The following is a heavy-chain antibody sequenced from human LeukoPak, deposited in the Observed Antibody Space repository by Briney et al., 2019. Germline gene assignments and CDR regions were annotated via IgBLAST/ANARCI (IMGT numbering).Heavy chain of an antibody. Sequence: GGSLRLSCAASGFTFSSYAMHWVRQAPGKGLEYVSAISSNGGSTYYADSVKGRFTISRDNSKNTLFLQMNSLRAEDTAVYYCANSLTVAGPFDYWGQGTLVTVSS. J-gene: IGHJ4*02. CDR3: ANSLTVAGPFDY. CDR1: GFTFSSYA. CDR2: ISSNGGST. D-gene: IGHD6-19*01. V-gene: IGHV3-64*04.